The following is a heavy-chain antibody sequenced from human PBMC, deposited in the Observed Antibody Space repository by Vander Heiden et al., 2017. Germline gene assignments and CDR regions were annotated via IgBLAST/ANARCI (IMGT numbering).Heavy chain of an antibody. CDR1: GGTFSSYA. V-gene: IGHV1-69*01. D-gene: IGHD3-22*01. CDR3: ARGGKGGYYDSSGYYHD. J-gene: IGHJ4*02. CDR2: IIPIFGTA. Sequence: QVQLVQSGAEVKKPGSSVKVSCKASGGTFSSYAISWVRQAPGQGLEWMGGIIPIFGTANYAQKFQGRVTITADESTSTAYMELSSLRSEDTAVYYCARGGKGGYYDSSGYYHDWGQGTLVTVSS.